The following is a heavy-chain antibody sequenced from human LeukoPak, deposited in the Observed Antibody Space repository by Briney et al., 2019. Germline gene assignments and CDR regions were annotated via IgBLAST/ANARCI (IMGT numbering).Heavy chain of an antibody. V-gene: IGHV3-20*04. J-gene: IGHJ4*02. CDR3: ARGFDGNFDY. CDR1: GFTFDDYG. CDR2: INWNGANT. D-gene: IGHD3-9*01. Sequence: GGSLRLSCAASGFTFDDYGMSWVRQAAGKGLELVSGINWNGANTDYADSVKGRFTISRDNDKNSLYLQMNSLRAEDTALYYCARGFDGNFDYWGQGTLVTVSP.